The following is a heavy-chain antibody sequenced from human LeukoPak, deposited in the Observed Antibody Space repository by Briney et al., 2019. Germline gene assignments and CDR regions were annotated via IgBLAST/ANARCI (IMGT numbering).Heavy chain of an antibody. CDR3: AREGRWLQLSAFDI. CDR1: GFTFDDYG. CDR2: INWNGGST. V-gene: IGHV3-20*04. Sequence: GGSLRLSCAASGFTFDDYGMSWVRQAPGKGLEWVSSINWNGGSTGYADSVKGRFTISRDNAKNSLYLQMNSLRAEDTAVYFCAREGRWLQLSAFDIWGQGTMVTVSS. D-gene: IGHD5-24*01. J-gene: IGHJ3*02.